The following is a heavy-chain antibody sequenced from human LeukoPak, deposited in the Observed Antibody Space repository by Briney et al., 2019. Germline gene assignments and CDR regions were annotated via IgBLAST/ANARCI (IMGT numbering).Heavy chain of an antibody. CDR1: GYTFTSYG. J-gene: IGHJ3*02. Sequence: GASVKVSCKASGYTFTSYGISWVRQAPGQGLEWMGWISAYNGNTNYAQKLQGRVTMTTDTSTSTAYMELRSLRSDDTAVYYCARRYYCDSSGDDAFDIWGQGTMVTVSS. V-gene: IGHV1-18*01. CDR3: ARRYYCDSSGDDAFDI. D-gene: IGHD3-22*01. CDR2: ISAYNGNT.